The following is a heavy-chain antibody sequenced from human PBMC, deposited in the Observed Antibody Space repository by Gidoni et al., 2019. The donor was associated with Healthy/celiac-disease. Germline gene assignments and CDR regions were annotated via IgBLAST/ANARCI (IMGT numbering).Heavy chain of an antibody. CDR1: GFPFSSYA. Sequence: EVQLLESGGGLVQPGGSLRLYCAASGFPFSSYAMSWVRQAPGKGLEWVSAISGSGGSTYYADSVKGRFTISRDNSKNTLYLQMNSLRAEDTAVYYCAKADFADYYDSSGYYRAPEFDYWGQGTLVTVSS. D-gene: IGHD3-22*01. CDR2: ISGSGGST. CDR3: AKADFADYYDSSGYYRAPEFDY. J-gene: IGHJ4*02. V-gene: IGHV3-23*01.